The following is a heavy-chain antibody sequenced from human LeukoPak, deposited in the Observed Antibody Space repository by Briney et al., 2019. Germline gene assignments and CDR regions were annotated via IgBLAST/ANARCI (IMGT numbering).Heavy chain of an antibody. CDR1: GFTFSSYA. CDR2: ITGSGGRT. V-gene: IGHV3-23*01. D-gene: IGHD6-13*01. CDR3: AKYSSSSFDY. Sequence: PGGSLRLSCAASGFTFSSYAMNWVRQAPGKGLEWVSAITGSGGRTYYADSVKGRFTISRDNSKNTLFLQMNSLRVEDTAVYYCAKYSSSSFDYWGQGTLVTVSS. J-gene: IGHJ4*02.